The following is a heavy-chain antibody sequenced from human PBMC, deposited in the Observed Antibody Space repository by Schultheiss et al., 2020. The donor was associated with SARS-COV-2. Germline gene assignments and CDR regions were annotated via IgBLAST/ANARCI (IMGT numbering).Heavy chain of an antibody. J-gene: IGHJ4*02. V-gene: IGHV4-31*03. CDR1: GGSISSGGYY. Sequence: SETLSLTCTVSGGSISSGGYYWSWIRQHPGKGLEWIGYIYYSGSTYYNPSLKSRVTISVDTSKNQFSLKLSSVTAADTAVYYCARRRIGAQKYYFDYWGQGILVTVSS. CDR3: ARRRIGAQKYYFDY. CDR2: IYYSGST. D-gene: IGHD3-16*01.